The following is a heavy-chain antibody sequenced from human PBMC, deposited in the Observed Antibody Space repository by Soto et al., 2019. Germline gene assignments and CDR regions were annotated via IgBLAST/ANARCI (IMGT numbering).Heavy chain of an antibody. CDR3: ARYYCSTAACYYFDY. J-gene: IGHJ4*02. CDR2: IYDTGST. D-gene: IGHD2-2*01. V-gene: IGHV4-59*01. Sequence: LSLTCSLSGGSITSYYWSWIRQTPGKGLEWIGYIYDTGSTNYNPSLKSRVSFSVDTSKNQFSLRLSSVTAADTAVYYCARYYCSTAACYYFDYWGQGTLVTVSS. CDR1: GGSITSYY.